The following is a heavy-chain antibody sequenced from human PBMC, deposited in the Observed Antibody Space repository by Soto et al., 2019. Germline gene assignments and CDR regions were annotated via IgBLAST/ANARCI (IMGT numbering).Heavy chain of an antibody. CDR3: ARESSSTVTTGGGGSAKDY. CDR1: GFTFSSYW. J-gene: IGHJ4*02. CDR2: IKQDGSEK. Sequence: EVQLVESGGGLVQPGGSLRLSCAASGFTFSSYWMSWVRQAPGKGLEWVANIKQDGSEKYYVDSVKGRFTISRDNAKNSLYLQMNSLRAEDTAVYYCARESSSTVTTGGGGSAKDYWGQGTLVTVSS. V-gene: IGHV3-7*01. D-gene: IGHD4-17*01.